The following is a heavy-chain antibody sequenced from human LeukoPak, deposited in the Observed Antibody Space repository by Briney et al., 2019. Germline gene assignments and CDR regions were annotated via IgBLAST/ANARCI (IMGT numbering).Heavy chain of an antibody. J-gene: IGHJ4*02. CDR3: ATNSDYRFEY. D-gene: IGHD3-22*01. Sequence: GGSLRLSCAASGFTFSSYGMHWVRQAPGKGLEWVAVISYDGSNKYYADSVKGRFTISRDNSKNTLYLQMNSLRAEDTAVYYCATNSDYRFEYWGQGTLVTVSS. CDR2: ISYDGSNK. CDR1: GFTFSSYG. V-gene: IGHV3-30*03.